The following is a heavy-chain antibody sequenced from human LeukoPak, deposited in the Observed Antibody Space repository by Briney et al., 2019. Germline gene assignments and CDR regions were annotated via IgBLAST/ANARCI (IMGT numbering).Heavy chain of an antibody. Sequence: SETLSLTCAVYGGSFSGHYWSWIRHPPGKGLEWSGEINHSGSTNYNPSLKSRVTISVDTSKNQFSLKLSSVTAADTAVYYCATGRASGAYTHFDYWGQGTLVTVSS. V-gene: IGHV4-34*01. J-gene: IGHJ4*02. CDR3: ATGRASGAYTHFDY. CDR1: GGSFSGHY. D-gene: IGHD3-16*01. CDR2: INHSGST.